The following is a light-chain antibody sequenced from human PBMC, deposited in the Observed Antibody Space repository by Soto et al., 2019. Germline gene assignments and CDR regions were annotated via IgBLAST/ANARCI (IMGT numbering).Light chain of an antibody. Sequence: DIQMTQSPSTLSASVGDRVTITCRASQSVSSWLAWYQQKPGKAPKLLIYMASSLESGVPSRFSGSGSGTDFTLTISSLQPDDFATYYCQQYNSYPYPFGQGTKLEIK. CDR3: QQYNSYPYP. J-gene: IGKJ2*01. CDR1: QSVSSW. CDR2: MAS. V-gene: IGKV1-5*03.